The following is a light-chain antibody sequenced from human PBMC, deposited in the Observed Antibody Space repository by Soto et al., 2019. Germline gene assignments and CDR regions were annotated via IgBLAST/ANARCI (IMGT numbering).Light chain of an antibody. CDR1: QRLSGGY. J-gene: IGKJ5*01. CDR3: QQNGSLPIT. Sequence: EIVLTQAPGTLSLSPGERATRSCRASQRLSGGYLAWFQQKPGQTPRLLIYSASNRATGIPDRFSGSGSGTDFTLTISRLEPEDFVVYYCQQNGSLPITFGQGTRLEIK. V-gene: IGKV3-20*01. CDR2: SAS.